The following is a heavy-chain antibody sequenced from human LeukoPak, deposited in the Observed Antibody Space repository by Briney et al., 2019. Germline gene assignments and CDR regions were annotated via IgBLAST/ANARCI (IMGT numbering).Heavy chain of an antibody. V-gene: IGHV1-2*02. CDR1: GYTFTGYY. Sequence: ASVKVSCKASGYTFTGYYMHWVRQAPGQGLEWMGWINPNYFNPASGGTYSPQKFQARVTMTRDTSITTAYMELSSLRSDDTAIYFCARVASGCYSGSCFFDYWGQGTLVIVSS. J-gene: IGHJ4*02. CDR2: INPNYFNPASGGT. D-gene: IGHD3-10*01. CDR3: ARVASGCYSGSCFFDY.